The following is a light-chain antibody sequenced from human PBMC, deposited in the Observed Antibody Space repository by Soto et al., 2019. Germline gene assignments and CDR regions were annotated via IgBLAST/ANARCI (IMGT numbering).Light chain of an antibody. CDR1: SSNIGSNY. V-gene: IGLV1-47*01. J-gene: IGLJ7*01. CDR3: AAWDDSLSGAV. CDR2: RNN. Sequence: QSVLTQPPSASGTPGQRVTISCSGSSSNIGSNYVYWYQQLPGTAPKLLIYRNNQRPSGVPDRFSGSKSGTSASLAISGLRSEDEGDYYCAAWDDSLSGAVFGGGALLTVL.